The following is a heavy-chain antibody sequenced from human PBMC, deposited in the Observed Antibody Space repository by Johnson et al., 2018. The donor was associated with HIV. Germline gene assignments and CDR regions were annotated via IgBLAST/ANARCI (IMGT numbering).Heavy chain of an antibody. Sequence: QMLLVESGGGLVQPGGSLRLSCAASGFTFSSYGMHWVRQAPGKGLEWVAVISYDGSNKYYADSVKGRFTISRDNSKNTLYLQMNSLRAEDTAVYYCAKDLTPYSLYGDAFDIWGQGKMVNVSS. V-gene: IGHV3-30*18. CDR3: AKDLTPYSLYGDAFDI. CDR2: ISYDGSNK. CDR1: GFTFSSYG. D-gene: IGHD4-11*01. J-gene: IGHJ3*02.